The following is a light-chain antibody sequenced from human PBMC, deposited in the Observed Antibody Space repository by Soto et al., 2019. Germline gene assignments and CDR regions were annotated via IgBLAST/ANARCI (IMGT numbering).Light chain of an antibody. V-gene: IGLV2-11*01. J-gene: IGLJ2*01. CDR2: DIS. Sequence: QSALTQPRSVSGSPGQSVTISCTGTSSDVGGYNYVSWYQQHPGKAPKLMIYDISKRPSGVPDRFSGSKSVTTASLTISGLQAEDEADYYCCSYAGSYTGVFGGGTQLTVL. CDR1: SSDVGGYNY. CDR3: CSYAGSYTGV.